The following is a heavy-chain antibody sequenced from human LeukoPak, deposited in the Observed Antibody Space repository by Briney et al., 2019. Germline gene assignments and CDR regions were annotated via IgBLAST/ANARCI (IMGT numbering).Heavy chain of an antibody. J-gene: IGHJ3*02. CDR3: ARGPLWFGEDAFDI. CDR1: GYTFTSYD. V-gene: IGHV1-8*03. D-gene: IGHD3-10*01. Sequence: ASVKVSCKASGYTFTSYDINWVRQATGQGLEWMGWMNPNSGNTGYAQKFQGRVTITRNTSISTAYMELSSLRSEDTAVYYCARGPLWFGEDAFDIWGQGTMVTVSS. CDR2: MNPNSGNT.